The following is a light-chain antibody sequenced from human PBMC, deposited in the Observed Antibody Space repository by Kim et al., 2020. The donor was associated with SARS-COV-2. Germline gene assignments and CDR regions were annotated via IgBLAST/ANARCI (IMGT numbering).Light chain of an antibody. CDR3: QQYNTYPS. J-gene: IGKJ5*01. Sequence: SASVGDRVTITCRASQTVESWLAWYQQKPGKAPKLLIYDASRWESGVPSRFSGSRSGTEFTLTISSLQPDDFATYYCQQYNTYPSFGQGTRLEIK. CDR2: DAS. V-gene: IGKV1-5*01. CDR1: QTVESW.